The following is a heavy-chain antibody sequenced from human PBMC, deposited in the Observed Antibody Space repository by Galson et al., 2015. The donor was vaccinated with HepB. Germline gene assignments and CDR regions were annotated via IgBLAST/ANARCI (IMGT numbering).Heavy chain of an antibody. V-gene: IGHV3-23*01. CDR2: ISGSGGST. J-gene: IGHJ5*02. CDR1: GFTFSSYA. CDR3: AKDRGRFGELSPPENWFDP. Sequence: SLRLSCAASGFTFSSYAMSWVRQAPGKGLEWVSAISGSGGSTYYADSVKGRFTISRDNSKNTLYLQMNSLRAEDTAVYYCAKDRGRFGELSPPENWFDPWGQGTLVTVSS. D-gene: IGHD3-10*01.